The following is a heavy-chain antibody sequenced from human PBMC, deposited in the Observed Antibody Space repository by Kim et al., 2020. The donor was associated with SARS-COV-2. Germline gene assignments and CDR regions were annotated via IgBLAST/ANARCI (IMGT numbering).Heavy chain of an antibody. Sequence: KLQGRVTITADNSTSTAYMERSSLRSEDTAVYYCARGTDGIFTTERYYFDYWGQGTLVTVSS. D-gene: IGHD3-3*01. J-gene: IGHJ4*02. V-gene: IGHV1-69*04. CDR3: ARGTDGIFTTERYYFDY.